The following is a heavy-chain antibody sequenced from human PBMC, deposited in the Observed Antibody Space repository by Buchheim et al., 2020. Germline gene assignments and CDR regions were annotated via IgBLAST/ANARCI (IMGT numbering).Heavy chain of an antibody. CDR1: GFTFSSYA. V-gene: IGHV3-30*04. CDR2: ISYDGRNK. CDR3: ASIPGAGIAARLSYYYYGMDV. J-gene: IGHJ6*02. D-gene: IGHD6-6*01. Sequence: QVQLVESGGGVVQPGRSLRLSCAASGFTFSSYAMHWVRQAPGKGLEWVAVISYDGRNKYYADSVKGRFTISRDNYTTTLYLQMNSLRAEDTAVYYCASIPGAGIAARLSYYYYGMDVWGQGTT.